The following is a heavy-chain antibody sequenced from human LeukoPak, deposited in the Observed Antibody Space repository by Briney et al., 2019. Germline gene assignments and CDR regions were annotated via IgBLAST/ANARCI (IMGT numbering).Heavy chain of an antibody. D-gene: IGHD4-17*01. J-gene: IGHJ4*02. CDR1: GGSISSGGYY. CDR3: ARYSTTDLYYFDY. CDR2: IYYSGSA. Sequence: PSQTLSLTCTVSGGSISSGGYYWSWIRQYPGKGLEWIGYIYYSGSAYYNPSLKSRVTISVDTSKNQFSLKLNSVTAADTAVYYCARYSTTDLYYFDYWGQGTLVTVSS. V-gene: IGHV4-31*03.